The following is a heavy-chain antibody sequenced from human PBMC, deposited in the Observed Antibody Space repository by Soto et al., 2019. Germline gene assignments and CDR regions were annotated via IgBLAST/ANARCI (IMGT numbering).Heavy chain of an antibody. D-gene: IGHD2-15*01. CDR3: AKREYCSGGSCYSFHWFDP. CDR2: ISGSGGST. J-gene: IGHJ5*02. Sequence: GGSLRLSCAASGFTFSSYAMSWVRQAPGKGLEWVSAISGSGGSTYYADSVKGRFTISRDNSKNTLYLQMNSLRAEDTAVYYCAKREYCSGGSCYSFHWFDPWGQGTLVTVSS. V-gene: IGHV3-23*01. CDR1: GFTFSSYA.